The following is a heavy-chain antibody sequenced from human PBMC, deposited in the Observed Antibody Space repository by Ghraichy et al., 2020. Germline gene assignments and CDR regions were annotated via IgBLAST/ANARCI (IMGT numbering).Heavy chain of an antibody. J-gene: IGHJ4*02. Sequence: ETLSLTCAVYGGSFSGYFWGWIRQPPGKGLEWIGQINQSGSTKYNPSLKSRVTISVDMSKNQFSLELTSVTAADTAVYYCARGARKLGYCSGTSCPFDYWGQGTLVTVTS. CDR3: ARGARKLGYCSGTSCPFDY. D-gene: IGHD2-2*01. CDR2: INQSGST. CDR1: GGSFSGYF. V-gene: IGHV4-34*01.